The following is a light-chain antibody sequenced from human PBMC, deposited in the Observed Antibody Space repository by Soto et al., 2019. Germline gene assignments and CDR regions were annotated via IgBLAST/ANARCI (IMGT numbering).Light chain of an antibody. J-gene: IGKJ1*01. CDR1: QSDLYSSNNKNF. CDR3: QQYYSTPQT. CDR2: WAS. Sequence: DIVMTQSPDSLAVSLGERATINCKSSQSDLYSSNNKNFLAWYQQKPGQPPKLLIYWASTRESGVPDRFSGSGSGTDFTLTISRLRAEDVAVYYCQQYYSTPQTFGQGTKVEIK. V-gene: IGKV4-1*01.